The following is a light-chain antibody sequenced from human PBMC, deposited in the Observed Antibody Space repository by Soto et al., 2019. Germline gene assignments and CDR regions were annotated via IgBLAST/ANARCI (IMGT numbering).Light chain of an antibody. CDR3: QQSYSTPRT. Sequence: DIQMTQSKTSLSASVGDRVTITCRASQSISSYLNWYQQKPGKAPKLLIYAASSLQSGVPSRFSGSGSGTDFTLTISSLQPEDFATYYCQQSYSTPRTFCQVTKVDI. CDR2: AAS. J-gene: IGKJ1*01. CDR1: QSISSY. V-gene: IGKV1-39*01.